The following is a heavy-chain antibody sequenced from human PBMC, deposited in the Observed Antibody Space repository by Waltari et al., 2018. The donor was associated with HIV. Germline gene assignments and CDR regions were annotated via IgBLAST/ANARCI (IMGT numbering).Heavy chain of an antibody. Sequence: QVQLVQSGAEGTKPGSSVKVSCKASGGTFRSYAISWVRQAPGQGLEWMGRIIPILGIANYAQKFQGRVTITADKSTSTAYMELSSLRSEDTAVYYCARGRYSGSYYYYYGMDVWGQGTTVTVSS. CDR2: IIPILGIA. CDR1: GGTFRSYA. CDR3: ARGRYSGSYYYYYGMDV. V-gene: IGHV1-69*04. D-gene: IGHD1-26*01. J-gene: IGHJ6*02.